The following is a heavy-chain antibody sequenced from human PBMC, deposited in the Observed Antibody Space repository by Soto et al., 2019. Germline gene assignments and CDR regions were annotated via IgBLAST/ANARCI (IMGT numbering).Heavy chain of an antibody. J-gene: IGHJ4*02. V-gene: IGHV3-48*02. D-gene: IGHD3-22*01. CDR1: GFTFRTYS. CDR2: ISSSSSII. Sequence: GGSLRLSCVVSGFTFRTYSMNWVRQAPGKGLEWVSYISSSSSIIYYADSVKGRFTISRDNAKNSLYLQMNSLRDEDTAVYYCARDPGVYDTSGYYTYLGQGTLVTVS. CDR3: ARDPGVYDTSGYYTY.